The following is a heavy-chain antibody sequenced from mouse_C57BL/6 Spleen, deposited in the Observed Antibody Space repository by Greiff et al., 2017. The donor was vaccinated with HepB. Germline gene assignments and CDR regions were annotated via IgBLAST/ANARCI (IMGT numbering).Heavy chain of an antibody. CDR1: GFTFSSYG. V-gene: IGHV5-6*01. CDR3: ARQHGSSSSWFAY. Sequence: EVMLVESGGDLVKPGGSLKLSCAASGFTFSSYGMSWVRQTPDKRLEWVATISSGGSYTYYPDSVKGRFTISRDNAKNTLYLQMSSLKSEDTAMYYWARQHGSSSSWFAYWGQGTLVTVSA. J-gene: IGHJ3*01. D-gene: IGHD1-1*01. CDR2: ISSGGSYT.